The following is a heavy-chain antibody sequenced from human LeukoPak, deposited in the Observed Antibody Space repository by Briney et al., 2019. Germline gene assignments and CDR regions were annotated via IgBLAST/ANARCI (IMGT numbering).Heavy chain of an antibody. V-gene: IGHV3-7*01. CDR2: INEDGSEK. J-gene: IGHJ4*02. Sequence: GGSLRRSCEAAGFIVRNYWRGWVRHGPGKGLEWVANINEDGSEKYYVDSVKGRFTISRDNAKHSLYLQMNILRAEDTAVFYCLSGPGHCGQGTLVTVSS. CDR3: LSGPGH. CDR1: GFIVRNYW.